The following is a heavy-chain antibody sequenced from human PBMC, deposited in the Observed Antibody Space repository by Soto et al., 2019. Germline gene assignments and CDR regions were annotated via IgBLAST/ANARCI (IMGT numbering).Heavy chain of an antibody. D-gene: IGHD6-6*01. V-gene: IGHV3-23*01. CDR3: ARRAFGSSRSFDI. CDR1: GFAFSSHP. Sequence: PGGSLRLSCTGSGFAFSSHPMSWVRQAPERGLEWVSGISDGGGLTYNADSVRGRFTISRDNSKNTLFLQMNSLRVEDTAVYYCARRAFGSSRSFDIWGQGTMVTVSS. J-gene: IGHJ3*02. CDR2: ISDGGGLT.